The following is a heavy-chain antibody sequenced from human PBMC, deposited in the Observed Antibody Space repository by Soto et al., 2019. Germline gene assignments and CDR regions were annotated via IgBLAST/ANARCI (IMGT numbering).Heavy chain of an antibody. CDR1: GFTFTSSA. CDR3: AGGPTYCGGDWYVE. D-gene: IGHD2-21*02. V-gene: IGHV1-58*01. CDR2: IVVGSGNT. J-gene: IGHJ4*02. Sequence: SVKVSCKASGFTFTSSAVQWVRQARGQRLEWIGWIVVGSGNTNYAQKFQERVTITRDMSTSTVYMELSSLRSEDTAVYYCAGGPTYCGGDWYVEWGQGTLVNV.